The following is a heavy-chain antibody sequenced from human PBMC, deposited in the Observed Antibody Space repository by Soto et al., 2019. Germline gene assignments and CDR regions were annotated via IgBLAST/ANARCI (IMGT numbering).Heavy chain of an antibody. CDR1: GYPFSKYG. D-gene: IGHD5-12*01. CDR2: IKPDNGDT. Sequence: QLQLVQSGAEVERPGASVRVSCKAYGYPFSKYGISWIRQAPGQGLEWMGWIKPDNGDTNYAQKFQGRVTMTTDTSSNTAYMELRSLRSDDTAVYYCATSYESGFDPWGQGTLVSASS. CDR3: ATSYESGFDP. V-gene: IGHV1-18*04. J-gene: IGHJ5*02.